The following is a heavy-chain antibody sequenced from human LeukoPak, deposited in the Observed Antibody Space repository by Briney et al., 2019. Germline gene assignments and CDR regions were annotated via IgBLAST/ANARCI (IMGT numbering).Heavy chain of an antibody. J-gene: IGHJ4*02. CDR1: GFTFSSYA. D-gene: IGHD3-3*01. Sequence: GGSLRLSCAASGFTFSSYAMHWVRQAPGKGLEWVAVISYDGSNKYYADSVKGRFTISRDNSKNTLYLQMNSLRAEDTAVYYCARGEFRLTLFDHWGQGTLVTVSS. V-gene: IGHV3-30*04. CDR2: ISYDGSNK. CDR3: ARGEFRLTLFDH.